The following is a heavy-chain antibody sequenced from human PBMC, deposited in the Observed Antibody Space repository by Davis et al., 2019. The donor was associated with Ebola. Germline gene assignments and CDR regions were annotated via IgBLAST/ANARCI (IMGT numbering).Heavy chain of an antibody. CDR1: GGSISSYY. CDR3: ARTIVGATGGLLDY. V-gene: IGHV4-39*01. D-gene: IGHD1-26*01. CDR2: IYYSGST. J-gene: IGHJ4*02. Sequence: SETLSLTCTVSGGSISSYYWGWIRQPPGKGLEWIGSIYYSGSTYYNPSLKSRVTISVDTSKNQFSLKLSSVTAADTAVYYCARTIVGATGGLLDYWGQGTLVTVSS.